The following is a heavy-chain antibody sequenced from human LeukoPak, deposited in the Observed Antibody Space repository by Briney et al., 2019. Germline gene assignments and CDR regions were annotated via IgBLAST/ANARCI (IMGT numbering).Heavy chain of an antibody. V-gene: IGHV1-18*01. D-gene: IGHD6-19*01. CDR1: GYTVTSYG. CDR3: ARGSSGWYDY. Sequence: ASVNVSCKATGYTVTSYGICWMRQAPAQGLEWMGWISAYNGNTNCAQKLQGRVTMTTDTSTSTAYMELRSLRADDTAVYYCARGSSGWYDYWGQGTLVTVSS. CDR2: ISAYNGNT. J-gene: IGHJ4*02.